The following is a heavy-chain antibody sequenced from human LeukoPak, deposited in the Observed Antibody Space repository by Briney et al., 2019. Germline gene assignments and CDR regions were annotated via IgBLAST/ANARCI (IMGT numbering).Heavy chain of an antibody. CDR3: ARDKAVYYYDSSGYPYYYYYYYMDV. D-gene: IGHD3-22*01. J-gene: IGHJ6*03. V-gene: IGHV3-21*01. Sequence: PGGPLRLSCAASGFTFGRYSMNWVRQAPGKGLEWVSSISASSIYIYYADSVKGRFTISRDNAKNSLYLQMNSLRAEDTAVYYCARDKAVYYYDSSGYPYYYYYYYMDVWGKGTTVTVSS. CDR1: GFTFGRYS. CDR2: ISASSIYI.